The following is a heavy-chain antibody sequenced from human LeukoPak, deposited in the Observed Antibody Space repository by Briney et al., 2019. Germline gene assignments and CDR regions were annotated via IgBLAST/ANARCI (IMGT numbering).Heavy chain of an antibody. CDR3: AVAPNPYYFDH. Sequence: GGSLRLSCAASGVTGSSHYMSWVRQAPGKGLEWVSVIYDNGKTYSADSVKGRFTISRDNSKNTLYLQMNSLRTEDTAVYYCAVAPNPYYFDHWGQGALVTVSS. CDR2: IYDNGKT. J-gene: IGHJ4*02. CDR1: GVTGSSHY. V-gene: IGHV3-53*01.